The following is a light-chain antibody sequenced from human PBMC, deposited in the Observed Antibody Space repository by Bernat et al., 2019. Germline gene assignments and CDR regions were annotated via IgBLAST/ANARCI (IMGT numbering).Light chain of an antibody. Sequence: EIVLTQSPGILSLSPGERATLSCRVSQSVSSSYLAWYQQKPGQPPRLLIYGASNKATGIPDRFSGSGSGTDFTLTISGLEPEDFAVYYCQQYGTSPSTFGQGNKLEIK. V-gene: IGKV3-20*01. J-gene: IGKJ2*02. CDR3: QQYGTSPST. CDR1: QSVSSSY. CDR2: GAS.